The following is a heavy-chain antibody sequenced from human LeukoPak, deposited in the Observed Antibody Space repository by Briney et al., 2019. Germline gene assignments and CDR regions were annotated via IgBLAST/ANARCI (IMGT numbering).Heavy chain of an antibody. CDR1: GFTFTSYG. Sequence: GGSLRLSCAASGFTFTSYGMNWVRQAPDKGLEWVTFIQTDGGDKYYADSVKGRFTISRDNSKNTVFLQVNSVKAEDTAVYFCAREDGPTYVGRFVHWGQGTLVTVSS. D-gene: IGHD1-26*01. J-gene: IGHJ5*02. V-gene: IGHV3-30*02. CDR2: IQTDGGDK. CDR3: AREDGPTYVGRFVH.